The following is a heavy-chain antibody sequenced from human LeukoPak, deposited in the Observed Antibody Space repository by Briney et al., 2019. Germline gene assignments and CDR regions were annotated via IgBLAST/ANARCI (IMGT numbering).Heavy chain of an antibody. V-gene: IGHV3-30*02. CDR2: IRYDGSNK. CDR1: GFTFSSYG. D-gene: IGHD3-10*01. Sequence: PGGSLRLSCAASGFTFSSYGMHWVRQAPGKGLEWVAFIRYDGSNKYYADPVKGRFTISRDNSQNTLYLQMNSLRAEDTAVYYCARSYGSGSYYLDYRGQGTLVTVS. CDR3: ARSYGSGSYYLDY. J-gene: IGHJ4*02.